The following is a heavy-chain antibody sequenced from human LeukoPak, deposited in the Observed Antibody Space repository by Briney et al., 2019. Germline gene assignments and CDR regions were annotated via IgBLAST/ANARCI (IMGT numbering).Heavy chain of an antibody. CDR2: INKDGSQI. CDR3: VRDGPAMLDFDY. V-gene: IGHV3-7*01. CDR1: GLSFSQSW. J-gene: IGHJ4*02. D-gene: IGHD3-16*01. Sequence: GGSLRLSCAASGLSFSQSWMNWVRQAPGKGLDWVASINKDGSQIFYVDSVKGRFAISRDNAKNSLYLQLDSLRAEDTALYYCVRDGPAMLDFDYWGQGALVIVSS.